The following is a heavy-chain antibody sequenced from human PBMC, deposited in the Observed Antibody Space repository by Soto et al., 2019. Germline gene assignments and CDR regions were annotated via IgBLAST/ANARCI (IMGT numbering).Heavy chain of an antibody. CDR3: AKQWQGFQQLRFTDF. D-gene: IGHD3-3*01. CDR2: ISGDGGAT. CDR1: GFAFSSFA. Sequence: PGGSLRLSCAASGFAFSSFAMSWVRQAPGKGLEWVSAISGDGGATFYADSVNGRFTISRDNSEKTLFLQMTSLRAEDTAVHYCAKQWQGFQQLRFTDFWGHGTLVTVSS. J-gene: IGHJ4*01. V-gene: IGHV3-23*01.